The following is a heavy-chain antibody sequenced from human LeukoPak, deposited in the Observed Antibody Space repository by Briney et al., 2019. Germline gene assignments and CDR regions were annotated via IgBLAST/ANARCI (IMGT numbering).Heavy chain of an antibody. CDR2: IYTSGST. J-gene: IGHJ5*02. V-gene: IGHV4-4*07. CDR3: ARAGYGSGSYSFDP. CDR1: GGSISSYY. D-gene: IGHD3-10*01. Sequence: SETLSLTCTVSGGSISSYYWSWIRQPAGKGLEWIGRIYTSGSTNYNPSLKSRVTMSVDTSKNQFSLKLGSVTAADTAVYYCARAGYGSGSYSFDPWGQGTLVTVSS.